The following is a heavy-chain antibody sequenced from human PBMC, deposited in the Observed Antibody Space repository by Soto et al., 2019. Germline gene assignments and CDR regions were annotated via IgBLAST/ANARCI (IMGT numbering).Heavy chain of an antibody. D-gene: IGHD2-8*01. CDR3: ARGIVLMVYAIRSWFDS. CDR2: INHSGST. J-gene: IGHJ5*01. Sequence: SETLSLTCAVYGGSFSGYYWSWIRQPPGKGLEWIGEINHSGSTNYNPSLKSRVTISVDTSKNQFSLKLSSVTAADTAVYYCARGIVLMVYAIRSWFDSWGQGTLVTVSS. V-gene: IGHV4-34*01. CDR1: GGSFSGYY.